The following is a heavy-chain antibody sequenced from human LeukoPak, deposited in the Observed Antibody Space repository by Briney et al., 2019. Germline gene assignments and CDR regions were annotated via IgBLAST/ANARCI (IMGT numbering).Heavy chain of an antibody. CDR1: GCTFSSYA. Sequence: GGSLRLSCAASGCTFSSYAMTWVRQAPGRGLEWVSTISGSGGSTYYADSVKGRFTISRDNSKNTLYLQMNSPRAEDTAVYYCARDRTGHNPGDYWGQGTLVTVSA. V-gene: IGHV3-23*01. CDR2: ISGSGGST. CDR3: ARDRTGHNPGDY. D-gene: IGHD5-24*01. J-gene: IGHJ4*02.